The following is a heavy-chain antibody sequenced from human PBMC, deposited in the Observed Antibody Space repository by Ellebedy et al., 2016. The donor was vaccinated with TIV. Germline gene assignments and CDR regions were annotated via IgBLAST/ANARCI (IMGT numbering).Heavy chain of an antibody. J-gene: IGHJ4*02. CDR3: ARENWGSFES. CDR1: GFTFSPYW. Sequence: GESLKISCAASGFTFSPYWMAWVRQAPGKGLEWVATIGNAANEIFYVDSVKGRFTISRNNGKNSLYLQMNSLRAEDTAVYYCARENWGSFESWGQGTLVTVSS. CDR2: IGNAANEI. V-gene: IGHV3-7*01. D-gene: IGHD3-16*01.